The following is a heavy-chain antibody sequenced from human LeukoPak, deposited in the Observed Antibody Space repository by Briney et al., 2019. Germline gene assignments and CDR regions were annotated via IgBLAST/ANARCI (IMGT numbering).Heavy chain of an antibody. CDR1: GFTFDDYA. D-gene: IGHD3-3*01. CDR3: AKDGEGGPVYDFWSGYRNYYGIDV. CDR2: ISWNSGSI. J-gene: IGHJ6*02. V-gene: IGHV3-9*01. Sequence: GGSLRLSCAASGFTFDDYAMHWVRQAPGKGLEWVSGISWNSGSIGYADSVKGRFTISRDNAKNSLYLQMNSLRAEDTALYYCAKDGEGGPVYDFWSGYRNYYGIDVWGQGTTVTVSS.